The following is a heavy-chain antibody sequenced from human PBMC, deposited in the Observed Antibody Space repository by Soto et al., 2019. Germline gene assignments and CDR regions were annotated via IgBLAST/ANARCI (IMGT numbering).Heavy chain of an antibody. D-gene: IGHD2-2*01. Sequence: GGSLRLSCTCSGFTFGDYAISWSRQAPGKGLELVGVIRSKAYGETTDYAASVKGRFTILRDNSKSIAYLQLNSLQSEDTGVYYCTRYTYTSRYSCFGMDVWGHGTTVTVSS. CDR1: GFTFGDYA. J-gene: IGHJ6*02. CDR3: TRYTYTSRYSCFGMDV. V-gene: IGHV3-49*03. CDR2: IRSKAYGETT.